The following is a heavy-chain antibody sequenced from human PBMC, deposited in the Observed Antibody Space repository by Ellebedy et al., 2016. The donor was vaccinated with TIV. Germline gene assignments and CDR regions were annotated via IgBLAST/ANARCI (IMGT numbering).Heavy chain of an antibody. V-gene: IGHV4-59*01. D-gene: IGHD3-22*01. Sequence: MPSETLSLTCTVSGGSISGYYWSWIRQPPGKGLEWVGYIYYSGSTTNNPSLKSRVTISVDTSKNQFSLEVRSVTAADTAVYYCARDRSDYDSTGYYYYHGMDVWGQGTTVTVSS. J-gene: IGHJ6*02. CDR2: IYYSGST. CDR3: ARDRSDYDSTGYYYYHGMDV. CDR1: GGSISGYY.